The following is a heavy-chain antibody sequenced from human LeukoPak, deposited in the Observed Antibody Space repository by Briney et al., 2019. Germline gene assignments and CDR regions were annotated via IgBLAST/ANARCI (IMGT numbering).Heavy chain of an antibody. CDR1: GYTFTSYG. J-gene: IGHJ4*02. D-gene: IGHD3-22*01. CDR3: ARDGSRYYDSSGSAY. CDR2: ISAYNGNT. V-gene: IGHV1-18*01. Sequence: ASVKASCKASGYTFTSYGISWVRQAPGQGLEWMGWISAYNGNTNYAQKLQGRVTMTTDTSTSTAYMELRSLRSDDTAVYYCARDGSRYYDSSGSAYWGQGTLVTVSS.